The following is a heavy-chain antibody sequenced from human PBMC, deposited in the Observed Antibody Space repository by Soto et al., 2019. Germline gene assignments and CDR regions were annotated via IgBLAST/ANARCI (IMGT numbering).Heavy chain of an antibody. CDR2: IYYSGST. D-gene: IGHD6-13*01. CDR1: GGSISNYS. J-gene: IGHJ5*02. CDR3: ARDPIPAAGGHWFDP. V-gene: IGHV4-59*01. Sequence: PSGTLSLTWMASGGSISNYSWSWFRQPPGKGLEWFGFIYYSGSTSYNPSLKSRVIISVDTSKNQFSLKVSSVTAADTAVYYCARDPIPAAGGHWFDPWGPGTLVTVSS.